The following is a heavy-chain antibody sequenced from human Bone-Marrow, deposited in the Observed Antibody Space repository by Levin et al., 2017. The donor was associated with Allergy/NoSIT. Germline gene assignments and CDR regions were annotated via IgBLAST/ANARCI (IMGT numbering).Heavy chain of an antibody. Sequence: GESLKISCAASGFTFSDYYMSWVRQAPGKGLEWVSYISTGDSTIYYADSVKGRFTISRDNAKSSLYLQMNSLRAEDTAVYYCSRYRLGYCSGGSCYSAYAYYGMDVWGQGTSVIVSS. J-gene: IGHJ6*02. CDR3: SRYRLGYCSGGSCYSAYAYYGMDV. V-gene: IGHV3-11*01. D-gene: IGHD2-15*01. CDR1: GFTFSDYY. CDR2: ISTGDSTI.